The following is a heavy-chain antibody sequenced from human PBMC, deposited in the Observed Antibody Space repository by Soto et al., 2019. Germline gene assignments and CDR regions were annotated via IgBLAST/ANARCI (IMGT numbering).Heavy chain of an antibody. CDR1: GFTFSSYG. V-gene: IGHV3-33*01. CDR3: ARSQSSRWYYFDY. CDR2: IWYDGSNK. Sequence: GGSLRLSCAASGFTFSSYGMHWVRQAPGKGLEWVAVIWYDGSNKYYADSVKGRFTISRDNSKNTLYLQMNSLRAEDTAVYYCARSQSSRWYYFDYWGQGTLVTVSS. D-gene: IGHD6-13*01. J-gene: IGHJ4*02.